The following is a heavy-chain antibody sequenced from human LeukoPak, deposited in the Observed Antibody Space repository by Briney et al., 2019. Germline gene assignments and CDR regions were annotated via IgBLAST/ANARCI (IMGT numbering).Heavy chain of an antibody. J-gene: IGHJ4*02. Sequence: HPGGSLRLSCAGSGFIFNNYAMHWVRQVPGKGLVWVSRNDGTNTVYADSVKGRFTSSRDNAKSTLFLQMSSLRVEDTALYYCVRGDTGPNNWGRGTLVTVSS. D-gene: IGHD1-1*01. CDR2: NDGTNT. CDR1: GFIFNNYA. V-gene: IGHV3-74*01. CDR3: VRGDTGPNN.